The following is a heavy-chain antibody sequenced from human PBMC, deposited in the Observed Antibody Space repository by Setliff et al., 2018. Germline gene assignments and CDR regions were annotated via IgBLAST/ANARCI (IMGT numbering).Heavy chain of an antibody. J-gene: IGHJ5*02. CDR3: ARLVRYCSTIACQRASGDEA. D-gene: IGHD2-8*01. CDR1: GSTFTDSI. CDR2: YSPYNGKT. Sequence: ASVKVSCKASGSTFTDSIVNWVRQAPGQGLEWVGWYSPYNGKTYSAQKFQGRVTLSTDTSTTTAYMELRSLTSGDTAMYYCARLVRYCSTIACQRASGDEAWGQGTLVTVSS. V-gene: IGHV1-18*01.